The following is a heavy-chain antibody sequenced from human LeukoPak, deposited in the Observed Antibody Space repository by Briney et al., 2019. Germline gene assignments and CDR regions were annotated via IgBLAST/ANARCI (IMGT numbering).Heavy chain of an antibody. CDR2: IYTSGST. CDR3: ARLGGYSYGYPPYYYYYGMDV. V-gene: IGHV4-4*07. Sequence: SGTLSLTCTVSGGSISSYYWSWIRQPAGKGLEWIGRIYTSGSTNYNPSLKSRVTMSVDTSKNQFSLKLSSVTAADTAVYYCARLGGYSYGYPPYYYYYGMDVWGQGTTVTVSS. J-gene: IGHJ6*02. D-gene: IGHD5-18*01. CDR1: GGSISSYY.